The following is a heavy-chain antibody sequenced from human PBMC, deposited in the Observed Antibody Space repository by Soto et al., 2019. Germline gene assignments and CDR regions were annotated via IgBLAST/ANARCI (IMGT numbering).Heavy chain of an antibody. CDR2: ISAYNGNT. J-gene: IGHJ6*02. CDR1: GYTFTSYG. CDR3: ARAGGGVADYYYYGMDV. D-gene: IGHD3-16*01. V-gene: IGHV1-18*01. Sequence: ASVKVSCKASGYTFTSYGISWVRQAPGQGLEWMGWISAYNGNTNYAQKLQGRVTMTTDTSTSTAYMELRSLRSDDTAVYYCARAGGGVADYYYYGMDVWGQGTTVTVSS.